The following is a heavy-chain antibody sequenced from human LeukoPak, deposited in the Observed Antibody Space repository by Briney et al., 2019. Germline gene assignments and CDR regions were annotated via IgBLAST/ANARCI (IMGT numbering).Heavy chain of an antibody. Sequence: PGGSLRLSCAASGFTFSSYSMNWVRQAPGKGLEWVSFISSSSSYIYYADSVKGRFTISRDNAKNSLYLQMNSLRAEDTAVYYCARWATGYYYDSSGYYYWFDPWGQGTLVTVSS. CDR1: GFTFSSYS. J-gene: IGHJ5*02. V-gene: IGHV3-21*01. CDR2: ISSSSSYI. CDR3: ARWATGYYYDSSGYYYWFDP. D-gene: IGHD3-22*01.